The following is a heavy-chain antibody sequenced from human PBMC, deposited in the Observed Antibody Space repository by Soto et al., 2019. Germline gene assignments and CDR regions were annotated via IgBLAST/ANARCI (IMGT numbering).Heavy chain of an antibody. Sequence: PGGSLRLSCAASGFTFSSYAMSWVRQAPGKGLERVSAISGGGGSTYYAGSVKGRFTISRDNSKNTLYLQMNSLRAEDTAVYYCAKGYGFIAAGVHLDVWGKGTTVTVSS. CDR3: AKGYGFIAAGVHLDV. CDR1: GFTFSSYA. CDR2: ISGGGGST. V-gene: IGHV3-23*01. J-gene: IGHJ6*04. D-gene: IGHD6-13*01.